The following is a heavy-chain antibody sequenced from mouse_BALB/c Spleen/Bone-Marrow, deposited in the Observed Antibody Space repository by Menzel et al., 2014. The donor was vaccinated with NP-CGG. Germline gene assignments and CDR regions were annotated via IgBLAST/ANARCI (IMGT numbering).Heavy chain of an antibody. J-gene: IGHJ2*01. V-gene: IGHV5-6-3*01. CDR1: GFTFSSYG. CDR2: INSNGGST. CDR3: ARDYDYDY. D-gene: IGHD2-4*01. Sequence: EVKLEESGGGLVQPGGSLKLSCAASGFTFSSYGMSWVRQTPDRRLELVATINSNGGSTYYPDSVKGRFTISRDNAKNTPYLQMSSLKSEDTAMYYCARDYDYDYWGQGTTLTVSS.